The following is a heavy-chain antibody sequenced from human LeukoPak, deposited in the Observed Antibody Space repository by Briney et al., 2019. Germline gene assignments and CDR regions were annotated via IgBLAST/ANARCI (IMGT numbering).Heavy chain of an antibody. Sequence: GGSLRLSCAATGFTFSDYNMNWVRQAPGKGLEWVSFISSRSSYIYYGDSVKGRFTISRDNAKNSLYLQMNSLRAEDTAVYYCARDPGRVSHWFDPWGQGTLVTVSS. CDR3: ARDPGRVSHWFDP. V-gene: IGHV3-21*01. CDR2: ISSRSSYI. J-gene: IGHJ5*02. CDR1: GFTFSDYN. D-gene: IGHD6-13*01.